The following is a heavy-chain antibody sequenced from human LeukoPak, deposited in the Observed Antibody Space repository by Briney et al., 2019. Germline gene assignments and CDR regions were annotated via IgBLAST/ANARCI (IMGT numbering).Heavy chain of an antibody. V-gene: IGHV3-23*01. CDR2: ITGSGGNT. J-gene: IGHJ6*02. CDR1: GFIFSSYS. CDR3: AKTRGEYNYYAMDV. Sequence: GGSLRLSCAASGFIFSSYSMSWVRQAPGKGLEWVSVITGSGGNTYYADSVKGRFTISRDNSKNTLYLQMNSLRAEDTALYYCAKTRGEYNYYAMDVWGQGTTVTVSS. D-gene: IGHD2/OR15-2a*01.